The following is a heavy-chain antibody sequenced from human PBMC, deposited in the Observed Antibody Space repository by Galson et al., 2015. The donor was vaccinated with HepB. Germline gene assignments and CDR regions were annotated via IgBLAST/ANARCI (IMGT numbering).Heavy chain of an antibody. J-gene: IGHJ4*02. CDR2: IKQDGSEK. CDR1: GFTFSSYR. D-gene: IGHD5-12*01. Sequence: SLRLSCAASGFTFSSYRMSWVRQAPGKGLEWVANIKQDGSEKYYVDSVKGRFTVSRDNAKNSLYLQMNSLRAEDTAVYYCARDSRGGYGLFDYWGQGTLVTVSS. V-gene: IGHV3-7*05. CDR3: ARDSRGGYGLFDY.